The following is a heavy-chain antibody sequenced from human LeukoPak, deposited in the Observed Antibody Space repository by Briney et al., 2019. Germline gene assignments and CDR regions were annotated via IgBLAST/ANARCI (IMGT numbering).Heavy chain of an antibody. D-gene: IGHD6-13*01. V-gene: IGHV4-34*01. Sequence: SETLSLTCAVYGGSFSGYYWSWIRQPPGKGLEWIGEISHSGSTNYNPSLKSRVTISVDTSKNQFSLKLSSVTAADTAVYYCARGRTAAAGTYTDYWGQGTLVTVSS. CDR2: ISHSGST. CDR1: GGSFSGYY. CDR3: ARGRTAAAGTYTDY. J-gene: IGHJ4*02.